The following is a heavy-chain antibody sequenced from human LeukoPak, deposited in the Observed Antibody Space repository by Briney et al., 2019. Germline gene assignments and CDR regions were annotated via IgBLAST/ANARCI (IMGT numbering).Heavy chain of an antibody. J-gene: IGHJ4*02. CDR3: ARGVHGDYSYYFDY. D-gene: IGHD4-17*01. V-gene: IGHV1-8*01. CDR1: GYTFTSYD. CDR2: MNPNSGNT. Sequence: ASVKVSCKASGYTFTSYDINWVRQATGQGPEWMGWMNPNSGNTGYAQKFQGRVTMTRNTSISTAYMELSSLRSEDTAVYYCARGVHGDYSYYFDYWGQGTLVTVSS.